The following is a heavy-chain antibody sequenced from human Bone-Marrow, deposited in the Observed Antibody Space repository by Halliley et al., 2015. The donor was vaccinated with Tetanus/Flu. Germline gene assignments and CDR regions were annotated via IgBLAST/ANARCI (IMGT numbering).Heavy chain of an antibody. CDR1: GDSVSSNSAV. D-gene: IGHD6-19*01. CDR2: TYYRSKWYN. CDR3: ARIPSSGYVGNYFDY. J-gene: IGHJ4*02. V-gene: IGHV6-1*01. Sequence: LVKPTQTLSLTCAISGDSVSSNSAVWAWIRQSPSRGLEWLGRTYYRSKWYNDYAVSVNSRITINPDTSKNQFSLQLNSVTPEDTAVYYCARIPSSGYVGNYFDYWGQRTLVTVSS.